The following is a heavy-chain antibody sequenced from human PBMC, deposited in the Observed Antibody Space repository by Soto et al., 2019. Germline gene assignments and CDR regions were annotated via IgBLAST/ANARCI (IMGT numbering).Heavy chain of an antibody. Sequence: ASLKGSCKASGCTFDSYYMHCVRQARGQGLEWMGIINPSGGSTSYAQKFQGRVTMTRDTSTSTVYMELSSLRSEDTAVYYCARSLGEPDELLVDYWGQGTLVTVSS. J-gene: IGHJ4*02. CDR3: ARSLGEPDELLVDY. V-gene: IGHV1-46*02. CDR1: GCTFDSYY. CDR2: INPSGGST. D-gene: IGHD3-10*01.